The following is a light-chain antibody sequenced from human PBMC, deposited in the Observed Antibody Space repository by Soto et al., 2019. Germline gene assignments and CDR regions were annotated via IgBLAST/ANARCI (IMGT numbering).Light chain of an antibody. J-gene: IGKJ2*01. CDR3: QQYNNWPPYT. Sequence: EIVMTQSPATLSVSPGERATLSCRASQSVRSNLAWCQQKPGQAPRLIIYGASTRATGIPARFSGSGSGTEFTLTISSLQSEDFAVYYCQQYNNWPPYTFGQGTKLEIK. CDR1: QSVRSN. V-gene: IGKV3-15*01. CDR2: GAS.